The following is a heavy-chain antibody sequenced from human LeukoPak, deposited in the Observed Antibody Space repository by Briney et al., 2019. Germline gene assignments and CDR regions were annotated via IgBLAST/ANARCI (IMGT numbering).Heavy chain of an antibody. Sequence: AGGSLRLSCAASGFTFSDYYMSWVRQAPGKGLEWVSYISSSGSTIYYADSVKGRFTISRDNAKNSLYLQMNSLRAEDTAVYYCARDGWWGSCYYFDYWGQGTLVTVSS. V-gene: IGHV3-11*04. J-gene: IGHJ4*02. CDR2: ISSSGSTI. D-gene: IGHD2-15*01. CDR1: GFTFSDYY. CDR3: ARDGWWGSCYYFDY.